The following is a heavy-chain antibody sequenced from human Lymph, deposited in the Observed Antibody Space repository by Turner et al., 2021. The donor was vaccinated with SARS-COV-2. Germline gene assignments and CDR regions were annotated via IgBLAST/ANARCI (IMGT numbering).Heavy chain of an antibody. Sequence: EVQLVESGGGLVTPGGSLRLPCAASGFTFSSYSMNWVRQAPGKGLEWVSSISSSSSYIYYTASVKGRFTISRDNAKNSLFLQMNSLRAEDTAVYYCARSERGRADVWSGYYPSPLDYWGQGTLVTVSS. CDR1: GFTFSSYS. V-gene: IGHV3-21*01. CDR3: ARSERGRADVWSGYYPSPLDY. CDR2: ISSSSSYI. J-gene: IGHJ4*02. D-gene: IGHD3-3*01.